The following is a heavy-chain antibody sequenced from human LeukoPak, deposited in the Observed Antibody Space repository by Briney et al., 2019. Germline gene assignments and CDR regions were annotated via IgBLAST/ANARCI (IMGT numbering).Heavy chain of an antibody. J-gene: IGHJ4*02. Sequence: SVKVSCKASGGTFSSYAISWVRQAPGQGLEWMGGIIPIFGTANYAQKFQGRVTITADKSTSTAYMELSSLRSEDTAVYYCARGDYDSSGYYPFDYWGQGTLVTVSS. CDR1: GGTFSSYA. D-gene: IGHD3-22*01. CDR2: IIPIFGTA. CDR3: ARGDYDSSGYYPFDY. V-gene: IGHV1-69*06.